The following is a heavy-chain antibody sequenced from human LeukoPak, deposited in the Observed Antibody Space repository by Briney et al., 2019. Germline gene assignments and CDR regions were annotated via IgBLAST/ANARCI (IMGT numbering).Heavy chain of an antibody. CDR1: NFSISSGYY. V-gene: IGHV4-38-2*02. CDR3: ARSGTRGLDY. J-gene: IGHJ4*02. Sequence: SETLSLTCTVSNFSISSGYYWGWIRQPPGKGLEWIGSLYHTGSTYYNPSLKSRVASSVDTSKNQFSLKLSSVTAADTAVYYCARSGTRGLDYCGQGTLVTVSS. CDR2: LYHTGST.